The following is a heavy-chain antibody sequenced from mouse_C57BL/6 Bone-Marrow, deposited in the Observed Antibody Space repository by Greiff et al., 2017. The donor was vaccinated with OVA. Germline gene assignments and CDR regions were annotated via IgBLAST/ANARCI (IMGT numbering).Heavy chain of an antibody. CDR2: IDPANGNT. CDR1: GFNIKNTY. J-gene: IGHJ1*03. D-gene: IGHD1-1*01. CDR3: ARSGTTVHWYFDV. Sequence: VQLQQSVAELVRPGASVKLSCTASGFNIKNTYMHWVKQRPEQGLEWIGRIDPANGNTKYATKFQGKATITSDTSSNTAYLQLSSLTSEDTSIYDCARSGTTVHWYFDVWGTGTTVTVSS. V-gene: IGHV14-3*01.